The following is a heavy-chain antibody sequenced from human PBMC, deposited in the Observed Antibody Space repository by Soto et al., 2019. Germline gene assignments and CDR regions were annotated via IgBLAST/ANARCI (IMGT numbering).Heavy chain of an antibody. Sequence: SVKVSCKASGVTFSSYAISWVRQAPGQGLEWMGGIIPIFGTANYAQKFQGRVTITADESTSTAYMELSSLRSEDTAVYYCARGEYYYDSSGPKGPYYYYYYGMDVWGQGTTVTVSS. CDR1: GVTFSSYA. J-gene: IGHJ6*02. CDR3: ARGEYYYDSSGPKGPYYYYYYGMDV. CDR2: IIPIFGTA. V-gene: IGHV1-69*13. D-gene: IGHD3-22*01.